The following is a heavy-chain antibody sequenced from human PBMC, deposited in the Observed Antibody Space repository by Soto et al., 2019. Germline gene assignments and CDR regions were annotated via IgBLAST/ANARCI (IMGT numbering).Heavy chain of an antibody. CDR3: ARDSNWADY. V-gene: IGHV1-3*01. Sequence: QVQLVQSGAEVKKPGASVKVSCKDSGYTFTNYPVHWVRQAPGQRLEWMGWINADNTNTKYSQKFQGRVTLTRDTSASTVYMELSSLRSEDTAMYYCARDSNWADYWGQGTLVTVSS. D-gene: IGHD6-13*01. J-gene: IGHJ4*02. CDR2: INADNTNT. CDR1: GYTFTNYP.